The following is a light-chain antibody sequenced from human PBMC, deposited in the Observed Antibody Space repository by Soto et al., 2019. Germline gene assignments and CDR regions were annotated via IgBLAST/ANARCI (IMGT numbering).Light chain of an antibody. Sequence: DIQMTQSPSSLSASVGDKVTITCQADEDITNYRNWYQQKAGKAPKLLIYDASNLETGVTSRFSGSGSGTEFTFTITSLQPEEIATYYCQQYDYLPYTFGQGTKLEIK. CDR3: QQYDYLPYT. CDR1: EDITNY. CDR2: DAS. J-gene: IGKJ2*01. V-gene: IGKV1-33*01.